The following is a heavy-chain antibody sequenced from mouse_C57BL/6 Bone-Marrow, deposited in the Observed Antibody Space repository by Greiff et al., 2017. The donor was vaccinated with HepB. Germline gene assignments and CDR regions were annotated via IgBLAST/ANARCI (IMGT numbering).Heavy chain of an antibody. CDR3: ARDYYGSSPGYFDY. CDR2: ISDGGSYT. V-gene: IGHV5-4*01. J-gene: IGHJ2*01. CDR1: GFTFSSYA. D-gene: IGHD1-1*01. Sequence: RVESGGGLVKPGGSLKLSCAASGFTFSSYAMSWVRQTPEKRLEWVATISDGGSYTYYPDNVKGRFTISRDNAKNNLYLQMSHLKSEDTAMYYCARDYYGSSPGYFDYWGQGTTLTVSS.